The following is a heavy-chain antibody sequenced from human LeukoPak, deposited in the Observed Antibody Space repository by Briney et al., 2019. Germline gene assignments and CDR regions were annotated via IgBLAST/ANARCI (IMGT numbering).Heavy chain of an antibody. CDR1: GGSISSSSYY. J-gene: IGHJ6*02. V-gene: IGHV4-39*01. CDR3: ARGPWGMDV. CDR2: IYYSGST. Sequence: SETLSLTCTVSGGSISSSSYYWGWIRQPPGKGLEWTGSIYYSGSTYYNPSLKSRVTISVDTSKNQFSLKLSSVTAADTAVYYCARGPWGMDVWGQGTTVTVSS.